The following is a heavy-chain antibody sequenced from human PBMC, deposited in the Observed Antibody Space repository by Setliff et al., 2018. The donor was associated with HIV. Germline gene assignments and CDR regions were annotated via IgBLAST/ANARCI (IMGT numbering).Heavy chain of an antibody. J-gene: IGHJ4*02. Sequence: SLRLSCAASGFTFSNYWMTWVRQAPGKGLEWVANIIQDGSEKHYVDSVKGRFTISRENAKNSLYLQMNSLRVEDTAVYYCARRRGSSSFDYWGQGTLVTVSS. D-gene: IGHD6-6*01. V-gene: IGHV3-7*01. CDR2: IIQDGSEK. CDR3: ARRRGSSSFDY. CDR1: GFTFSNYW.